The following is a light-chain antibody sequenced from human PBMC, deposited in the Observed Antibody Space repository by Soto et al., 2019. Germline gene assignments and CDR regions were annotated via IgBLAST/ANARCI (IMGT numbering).Light chain of an antibody. CDR3: QQYDDLHLT. Sequence: DIQMTQSPSSLSASVGDRVTITCRASQSISSYLNWYQQKPGKAPKLLIYDASNLETGVPSRFSGSGSGIDFTFTITSLQPEDTATYYCQQYDDLHLTFGGGTKVEIK. J-gene: IGKJ4*01. V-gene: IGKV1-33*01. CDR1: QSISSY. CDR2: DAS.